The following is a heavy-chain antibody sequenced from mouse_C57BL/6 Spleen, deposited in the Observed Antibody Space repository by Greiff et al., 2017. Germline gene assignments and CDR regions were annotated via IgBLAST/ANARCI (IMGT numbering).Heavy chain of an antibody. CDR2: IDPETGGT. V-gene: IGHV1-15*01. Sequence: QVQLQQSGAELVRPGASVTLSCKASGYTFTDYEMHWVKQTPVHGLEWIGAIDPETGGTAYNQKFKGKAILTADKSSSTAYMELRSLTSEDSAVYYCTIYYKGWYFDVWGTGTTVTVSS. CDR1: GYTFTDYE. CDR3: TIYYKGWYFDV. D-gene: IGHD2-1*01. J-gene: IGHJ1*03.